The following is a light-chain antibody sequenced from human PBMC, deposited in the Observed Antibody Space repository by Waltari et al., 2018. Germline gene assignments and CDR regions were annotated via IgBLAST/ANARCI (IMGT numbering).Light chain of an antibody. CDR1: QSLLHSNGYNY. CDR3: MQALQTPRYT. CDR2: LGS. J-gene: IGKJ2*01. V-gene: IGKV2-28*01. Sequence: DIVMTQSPLSLPVTPGEPASISCRSNQSLLHSNGYNYLDWYLQKPGQSPQLLIYLGSNRASGVPDRFSVSGSGTDFTLKISRVEAEDVGVYYCMQALQTPRYTFGQGTKLEIK.